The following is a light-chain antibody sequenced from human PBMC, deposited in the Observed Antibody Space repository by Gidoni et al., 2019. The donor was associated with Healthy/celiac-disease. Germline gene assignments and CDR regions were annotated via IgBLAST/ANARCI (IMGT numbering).Light chain of an antibody. J-gene: IGKJ5*01. Sequence: DIQMTQSPSSLCASVGDRVTITCQASQDISNYLNWYQQKPGKAPKLLIYDASNLETGVPSRFSGSGSGTDFTFTISRLQPEDIATYYCQQYDNLPITFGQGTRLEIK. CDR1: QDISNY. V-gene: IGKV1-33*01. CDR2: DAS. CDR3: QQYDNLPIT.